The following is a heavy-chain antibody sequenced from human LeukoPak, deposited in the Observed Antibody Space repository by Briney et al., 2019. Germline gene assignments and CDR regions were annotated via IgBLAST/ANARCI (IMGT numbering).Heavy chain of an antibody. J-gene: IGHJ4*02. Sequence: GGSLRLSCAASGFTVSSNYMSWVRQAPGKGLEWVSVIYSGGSTYYADSVKGRFTVSRDNSKNTLYLQMNSLRAEDTAVYYCARDRTGVYYFDYWGQGTLVTVSS. CDR2: IYSGGST. V-gene: IGHV3-53*01. D-gene: IGHD3-10*01. CDR1: GFTVSSNY. CDR3: ARDRTGVYYFDY.